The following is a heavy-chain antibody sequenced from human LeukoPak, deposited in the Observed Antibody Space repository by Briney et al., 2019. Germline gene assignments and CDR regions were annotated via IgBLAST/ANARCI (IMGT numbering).Heavy chain of an antibody. CDR1: GFTFSSYI. V-gene: IGHV3-21*01. CDR2: ISSGSRSI. CDR3: AKEGRSTTPGY. D-gene: IGHD6-13*01. J-gene: IGHJ4*02. Sequence: GGSLRLSCAASGFTFSSYIMDWVRQAPGKGLEWVSSISSGSRSIYYADSVKGRFTISRDNAKNSLYLQMSSLRAEDTAVYYCAKEGRSTTPGYWGQGTLVTVSS.